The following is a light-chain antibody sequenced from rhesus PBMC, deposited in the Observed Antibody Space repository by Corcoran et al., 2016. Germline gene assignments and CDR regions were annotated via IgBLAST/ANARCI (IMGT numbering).Light chain of an antibody. J-gene: IGKJ1*01. V-gene: IGKV2-65*01. CDR2: KVS. CDR1: QSLVHSNGNTY. Sequence: DVVMTQSPLALPITPGQPASISCRSSQSLVHSNGNTYLSWFQQKPGQPPRLLIYKVSNRYSGVPDRFRGSGAGTDFTLKISRVEAEDVGVYYCMQYTHIPPTFGQGTKVEIK. CDR3: MQYTHIPPT.